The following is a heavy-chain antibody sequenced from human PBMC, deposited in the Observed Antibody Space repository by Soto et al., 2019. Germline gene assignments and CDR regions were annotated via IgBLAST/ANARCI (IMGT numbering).Heavy chain of an antibody. D-gene: IGHD3-10*01. CDR1: GGPISGYY. CDR3: KRENYGSQSYYNFVDS. Sequence: NPSETLSLTCTVSGGPISGYYWSWIRQPPGKGLEWIGYIYYSGSTNYNPSLKSRVTISVDTSKNQFSLKLTSVTAADTAVYYCKRENYGSQSYYNFVDSWGQGTLVTVS. CDR2: IYYSGST. J-gene: IGHJ4*02. V-gene: IGHV4-59*01.